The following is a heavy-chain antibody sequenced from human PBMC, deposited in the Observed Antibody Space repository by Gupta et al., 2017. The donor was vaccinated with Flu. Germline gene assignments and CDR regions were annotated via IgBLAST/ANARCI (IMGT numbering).Heavy chain of an antibody. V-gene: IGHV3-7*01. J-gene: IGHJ4*02. CDR2: RATDGSVK. D-gene: IGHD7-27*01. Sequence: EVQLVESGGGLVQPGGTLRLSCAVSHFKFSSYWMDWVRQAPGKGLEWVANRATDGSVKNYAASVKGRFTISRDNAEDSLYLKMHSLRADDTALYYCARNRGWQQVDYWGQGALVTVSS. CDR3: ARNRGWQQVDY. CDR1: HFKFSSYW.